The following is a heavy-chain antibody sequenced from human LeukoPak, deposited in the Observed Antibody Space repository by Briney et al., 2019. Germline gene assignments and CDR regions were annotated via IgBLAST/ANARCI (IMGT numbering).Heavy chain of an antibody. CDR3: ARDSSMLRGPLVIYYFDF. V-gene: IGHV3-13*01. CDR1: GFTFSSYD. D-gene: IGHD3-10*01. Sequence: PGGSLRLSCAASGFTFSSYDMHWVRQPTGKGLEWVSAIGTAGDTYYSHSVKGRFTISRDNSKNTLYLQMNSLRVEDTAVYYCARDSSMLRGPLVIYYFDFWGQGTLVTVSS. CDR2: IGTAGDT. J-gene: IGHJ4*02.